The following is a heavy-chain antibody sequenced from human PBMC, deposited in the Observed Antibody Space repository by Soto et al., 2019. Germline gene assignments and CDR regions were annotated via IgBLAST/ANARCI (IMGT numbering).Heavy chain of an antibody. Sequence: SGPTLVNPTETLTLTCTVSGFSLSNARMGVSWIRQPPGKTLEWLAHIFSNDEKSYSTSLKSRLTISKDTSKSQVVLTMTNMDPVDTATYYCARMRAYCSGGSCYQTMYNWFDPWGRGTLVTVSS. CDR3: ARMRAYCSGGSCYQTMYNWFDP. V-gene: IGHV2-26*01. CDR2: IFSNDEK. CDR1: GFSLSNARMG. J-gene: IGHJ5*02. D-gene: IGHD2-15*01.